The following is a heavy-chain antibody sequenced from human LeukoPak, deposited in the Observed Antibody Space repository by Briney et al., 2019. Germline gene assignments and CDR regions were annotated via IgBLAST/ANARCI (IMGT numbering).Heavy chain of an antibody. J-gene: IGHJ4*02. D-gene: IGHD3-9*01. CDR1: GFTFSSYI. V-gene: IGHV3-21*01. CDR3: ANYDILTGHDY. Sequence: GGSLRLSCAASGFTFSSYIMNWVRQAPGKGLEWVSSISSSSSYIYYADSVKGRFTISRDNAKNSLYLQMNSLRAEDTAVYYCANYDILTGHDYWGQGTLVTVSS. CDR2: ISSSSSYI.